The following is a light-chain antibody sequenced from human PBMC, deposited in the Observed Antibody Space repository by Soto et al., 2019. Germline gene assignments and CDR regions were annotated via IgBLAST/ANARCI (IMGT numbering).Light chain of an antibody. CDR1: QSISSW. Sequence: DIQMTQSPSTLSASVGDRVTITCRASQSISSWLAWYQQKPGKAPKLLIYDASSLESGFPSRFSGSGSGTEFTLTISSLQPDDFATYYCQRYHSYSWTFGQGTKVEIK. J-gene: IGKJ1*01. CDR2: DAS. V-gene: IGKV1-5*01. CDR3: QRYHSYSWT.